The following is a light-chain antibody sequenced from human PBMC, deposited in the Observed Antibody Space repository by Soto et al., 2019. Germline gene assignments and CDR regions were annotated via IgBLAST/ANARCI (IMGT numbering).Light chain of an antibody. CDR1: QDLTNY. CDR2: DTT. Sequence: DIQMTQSPTSLAASVGDRVTITCQASQDLTNYLNWYQQKPGEAPKLLIYDTTTLEEGVPSRFSGGRSGTDFTFTLNGLQPEDAAIYFCQQYVNLPYTFGQGTKLEIK. CDR3: QQYVNLPYT. V-gene: IGKV1-33*01. J-gene: IGKJ2*01.